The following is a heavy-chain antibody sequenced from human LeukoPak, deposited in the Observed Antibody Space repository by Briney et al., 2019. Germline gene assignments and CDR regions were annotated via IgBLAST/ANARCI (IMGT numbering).Heavy chain of an antibody. CDR1: GFTLDDYG. V-gene: IGHV3-20*04. Sequence: GGSLRLSCAASGFTLDDYGMSWVRHAPGKGLEWVSGINWNGGSTGYADSVKGRFTISRDNAKNSLYLQMNSLRAEDTALYYCARDPTYHDFWSGYPDYWGQGTLVAVSS. D-gene: IGHD3-3*01. CDR2: INWNGGST. J-gene: IGHJ4*02. CDR3: ARDPTYHDFWSGYPDY.